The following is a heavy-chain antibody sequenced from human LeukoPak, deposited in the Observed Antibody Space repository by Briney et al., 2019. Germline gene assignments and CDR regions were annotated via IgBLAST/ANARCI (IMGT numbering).Heavy chain of an antibody. CDR2: IYYSGST. CDR1: GGSISSSSYY. CDR3: ARGPRREWIQLWNPYYYYMDV. J-gene: IGHJ6*03. D-gene: IGHD5-18*01. Sequence: KPSETLSLTCTVSGGSISSSSYYWGWIRQPPGKGLEWIGSIYYSGSTYYNPSLKSRVTISVDTSKNQFSLKLSSVTVADTAVYYCARGPRREWIQLWNPYYYYMDVWGKGTTVTVSS. V-gene: IGHV4-39*01.